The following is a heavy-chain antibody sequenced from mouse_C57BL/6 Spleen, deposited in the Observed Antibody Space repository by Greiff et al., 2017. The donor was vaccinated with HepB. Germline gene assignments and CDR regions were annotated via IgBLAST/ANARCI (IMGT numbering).Heavy chain of an antibody. CDR2: INPNYGTT. CDR3: ARGGYYGYVYAMDY. D-gene: IGHD2-2*01. CDR1: GYSFTDYN. Sequence: EVKLQESGPELVKPGASVKISCKASGYSFTDYNMNWVKQSNGKSLEWIGVINPNYGTTSYNQKFKGKATLTVDQSSSTAYMQLNSLTSEDSAVYYCARGGYYGYVYAMDYWGQGTSVTVSS. J-gene: IGHJ4*01. V-gene: IGHV1-39*01.